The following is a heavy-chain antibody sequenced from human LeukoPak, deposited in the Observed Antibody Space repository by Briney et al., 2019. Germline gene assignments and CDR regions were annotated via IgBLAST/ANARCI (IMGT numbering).Heavy chain of an antibody. CDR2: INPNSGGT. CDR1: GYTFTSYG. CDR3: ARVPASSREYWFDP. Sequence: ASVKVSCKASGYTFTSYGISWVRQAPGQGLEWMGWINPNSGGTNYAQKFQGRVTMTRDTSISTAYMELSRLRSDDTAVYYCARVPASSREYWFDPWGQGTLVTVSS. J-gene: IGHJ5*02. V-gene: IGHV1-2*02. D-gene: IGHD6-13*01.